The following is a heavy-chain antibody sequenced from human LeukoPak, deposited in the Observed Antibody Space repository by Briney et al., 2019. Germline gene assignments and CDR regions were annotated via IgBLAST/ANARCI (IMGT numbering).Heavy chain of an antibody. Sequence: GGSLRLSYAASGFTFTSYAMSWVRQAPGKGLEWVSAISGSGGSTYYADSVKGRFTISRDNSENTLYLQMNSLRAEDTAVYYCAKEGLLRSVNYWGQGILVTVSS. V-gene: IGHV3-23*01. CDR1: GFTFTSYA. J-gene: IGHJ4*02. D-gene: IGHD1-26*01. CDR3: AKEGLLRSVNY. CDR2: ISGSGGST.